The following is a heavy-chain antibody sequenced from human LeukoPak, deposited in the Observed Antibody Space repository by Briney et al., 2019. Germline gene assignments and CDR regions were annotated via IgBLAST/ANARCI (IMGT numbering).Heavy chain of an antibody. D-gene: IGHD6-13*01. J-gene: IGHJ4*02. CDR3: ARALYSSSWYVADDY. Sequence: SETLSLTCAVYGGSFSGYYWSWIRQPPGKGLEWIGEINHSGSTNYNPSLKSRVTISVDTSKNQFSLKLSSVTAADTAVYYCARALYSSSWYVADDYWGQGTLVTVSS. CDR2: INHSGST. CDR1: GGSFSGYY. V-gene: IGHV4-34*01.